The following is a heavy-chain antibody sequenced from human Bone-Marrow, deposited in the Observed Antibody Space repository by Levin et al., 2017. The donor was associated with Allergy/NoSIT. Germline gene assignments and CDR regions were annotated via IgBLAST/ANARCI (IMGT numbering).Heavy chain of an antibody. V-gene: IGHV3-66*02. J-gene: IGHJ4*02. Sequence: PGGSLRLSCAASGFTVSNNYMTWVRQAPGKGLEWVSVIYSSGSTYYADSVKGRFTISRDNSKNTLYLQMNDLRPADTALYYCATSPTGGYWGQGTLVTVSS. CDR3: ATSPTGGY. CDR1: GFTVSNNY. D-gene: IGHD3-10*01. CDR2: IYSSGST.